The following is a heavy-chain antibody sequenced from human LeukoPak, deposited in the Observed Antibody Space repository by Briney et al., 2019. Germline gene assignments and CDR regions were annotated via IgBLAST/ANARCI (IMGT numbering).Heavy chain of an antibody. Sequence: PGGSLRLSCAASGFTFSSYSMNRVRQAPGKGLEWVSSISSSSSYIYYADSVKGRFTISRDSAKNSLYLQMNSLRAEDTAVYYCARGTGEYSYGDYDAFDIWGQGTMVTVSS. J-gene: IGHJ3*02. CDR1: GFTFSSYS. V-gene: IGHV3-21*01. D-gene: IGHD5-18*01. CDR2: ISSSSSYI. CDR3: ARGTGEYSYGDYDAFDI.